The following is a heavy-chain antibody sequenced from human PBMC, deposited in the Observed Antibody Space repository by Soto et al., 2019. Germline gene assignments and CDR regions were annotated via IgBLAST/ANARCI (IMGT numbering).Heavy chain of an antibody. CDR2: IYYSGST. Sequence: SETLSLTCTVSGGSVSSGDYYWSWIRQPPGKGLEWIGYIYYSGSTNYNPSLKGRVSISLDTSKNQFSLRLTSVTAADTAVYYCARIPVDTYMINWFDPWGQGTLVTV. CDR1: GGSVSSGDYY. CDR3: ARIPVDTYMINWFDP. V-gene: IGHV4-61*08. D-gene: IGHD5-18*01. J-gene: IGHJ5*02.